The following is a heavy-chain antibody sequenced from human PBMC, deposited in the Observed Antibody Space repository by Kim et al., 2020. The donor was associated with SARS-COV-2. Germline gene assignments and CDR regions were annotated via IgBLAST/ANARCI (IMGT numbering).Heavy chain of an antibody. CDR2: IIPIFGTA. CDR3: ARGALRNTAMVTPFAFDI. D-gene: IGHD5-18*01. Sequence: SVKVSCKASGGTFSSYAISWVRQAPGQGLEWMGGIIPIFGTANYAQKFQGRVTITADESTSTAYMELSSLRSEDTAVYYCARGALRNTAMVTPFAFDIWGQGTMVTVSS. CDR1: GGTFSSYA. J-gene: IGHJ3*02. V-gene: IGHV1-69*13.